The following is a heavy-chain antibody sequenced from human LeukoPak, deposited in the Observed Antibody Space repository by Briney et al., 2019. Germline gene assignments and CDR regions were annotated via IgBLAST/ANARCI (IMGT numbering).Heavy chain of an antibody. V-gene: IGHV4-30-2*02. CDR1: GGSISSGGYC. CDR3: AELYSGSQGSAT. J-gene: IGHJ5*02. D-gene: IGHD1-26*01. Sequence: PSQTLSLTCAVSGGSISSGGYCWSWIRQPPGKGLEWIGYIYHSGSTYYNPSLKSRVTISVDTSKNQFSLKLSSVTAADTAVYYCAELYSGSQGSATWGQGTLVTVSS. CDR2: IYHSGST.